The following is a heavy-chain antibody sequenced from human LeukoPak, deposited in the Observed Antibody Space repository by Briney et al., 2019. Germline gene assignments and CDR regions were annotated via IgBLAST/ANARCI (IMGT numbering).Heavy chain of an antibody. CDR3: AKDLSGYSSSWYVYYYYGMDV. J-gene: IGHJ6*02. D-gene: IGHD6-13*01. Sequence: PGGSLRLSCAASGFTFSSYGMHWVRQAPGKGLEWVAVISYDGSNKYYADSVKGRFTISRDNSKNTLYLQMNSLRAEDTAVYYCAKDLSGYSSSWYVYYYYGMDVWGQGTTVTVSS. CDR1: GFTFSSYG. CDR2: ISYDGSNK. V-gene: IGHV3-30*18.